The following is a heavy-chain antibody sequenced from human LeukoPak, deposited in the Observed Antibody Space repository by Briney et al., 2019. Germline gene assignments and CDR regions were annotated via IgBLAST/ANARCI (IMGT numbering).Heavy chain of an antibody. Sequence: ASVKVSCKASGYTFTSYDINWVRQATGQGLEWMGWMNPNSGNTGYAQKFQGRVTMTGNTSISTAYMELSSLRSEDTAVYYCARRGAYCGGDCYGWYFDLWGRGTLVTVSS. CDR1: GYTFTSYD. D-gene: IGHD2-21*02. CDR2: MNPNSGNT. V-gene: IGHV1-8*01. CDR3: ARRGAYCGGDCYGWYFDL. J-gene: IGHJ2*01.